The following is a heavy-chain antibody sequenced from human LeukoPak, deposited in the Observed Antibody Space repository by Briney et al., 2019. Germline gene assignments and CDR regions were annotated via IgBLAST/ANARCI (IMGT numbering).Heavy chain of an antibody. Sequence: ASVKVSCKASGYTFTSYDINWVRQATGQGLEWMGWMNPNSGNTGYAQKFQGRVTITRNTSISPAYMELSTLRSEATTEYYFASPYYDILTGYLGAFDIWGQGTMVTVSS. J-gene: IGHJ3*02. CDR2: MNPNSGNT. CDR3: ASPYYDILTGYLGAFDI. CDR1: GYTFTSYD. V-gene: IGHV1-8*01. D-gene: IGHD3-9*01.